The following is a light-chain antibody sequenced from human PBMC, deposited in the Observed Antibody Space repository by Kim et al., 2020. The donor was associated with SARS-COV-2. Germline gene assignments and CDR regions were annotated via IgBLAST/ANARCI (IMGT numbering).Light chain of an antibody. J-gene: IGKJ2*01. CDR3: QKYNTWPYT. CDR1: TSVSNN. CDR2: GAS. V-gene: IGKV3-15*01. Sequence: GSPGERAPPSCRARTSVSNNLARYQQKTGQAPRLLIHGASTKATGFPARVSGRGSETELTLTISSLPSEDFAVYYCQKYNTWPYTFGQGTKLEN.